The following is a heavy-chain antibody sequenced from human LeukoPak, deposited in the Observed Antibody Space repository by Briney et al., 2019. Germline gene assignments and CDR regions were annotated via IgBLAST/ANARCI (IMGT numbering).Heavy chain of an antibody. Sequence: PGGSLRLSCAASGSTFSNAWMSWVRQAPGKGLEWVGRIKSKTDGGTTDYAAPVKGRFTISRDDSKNTLYLQMNSLKTEDTAVYYCTTSPPRLLRNYWGQGTLVTVSS. D-gene: IGHD2-15*01. CDR2: IKSKTDGGTT. J-gene: IGHJ4*02. CDR1: GSTFSNAW. V-gene: IGHV3-15*01. CDR3: TTSPPRLLRNY.